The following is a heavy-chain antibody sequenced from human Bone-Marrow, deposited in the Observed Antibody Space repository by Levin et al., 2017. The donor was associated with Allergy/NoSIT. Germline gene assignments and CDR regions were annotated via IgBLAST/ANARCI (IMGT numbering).Heavy chain of an antibody. V-gene: IGHV1-24*01. J-gene: IGHJ4*02. CDR3: ATLHSSGDGIIAQYDY. Sequence: MAGESLKISCKVSGYTLTELSIHWVRQTPGTGLEWMGGFDPEDGVTIYAQKFEGRVTMTEDTSTDTAYMDLSSLTSEDTAVYYCATLHSSGDGIIAQYDYWGQGTLVTVSS. CDR2: FDPEDGVT. CDR1: GYTLTELS. D-gene: IGHD6-19*01.